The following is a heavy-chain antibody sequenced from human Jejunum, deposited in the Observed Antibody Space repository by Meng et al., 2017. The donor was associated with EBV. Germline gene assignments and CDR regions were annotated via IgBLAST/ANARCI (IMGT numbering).Heavy chain of an antibody. CDR1: GFTYSSHT. V-gene: IGHV3-23*04. CDR2: ITGSGGSP. Sequence: VGLVEVGGGLIQPRVSLKLPCAASGFTYSSHTMRFVSQAPGKGLEVVSAITGSGGSPYYTDSVKGRFTISRDNSKNTLYLQMNSLRAEDTAVYYCAKLTRAWGQGTLVTVSS. J-gene: IGHJ5*02. CDR3: AKLTRA.